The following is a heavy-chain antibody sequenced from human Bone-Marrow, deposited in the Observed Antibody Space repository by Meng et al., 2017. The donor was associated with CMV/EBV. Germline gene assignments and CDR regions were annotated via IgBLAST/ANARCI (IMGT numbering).Heavy chain of an antibody. CDR3: TREAQLSYAGSFQVDY. V-gene: IGHV3-30*02. CDR2: IRYGGNSK. CDR1: GFIFTSHG. J-gene: IGHJ4*02. Sequence: GESLKISCAASGFIFTSHGMHWVRQAPGKGLEWVSFIRYGGNSKYYADSVRGRFTVTRDNSKNTLYLQMDSLRVEDTAVYYCTREAQLSYAGSFQVDYWGQGMLVTVSS. D-gene: IGHD2-8*01.